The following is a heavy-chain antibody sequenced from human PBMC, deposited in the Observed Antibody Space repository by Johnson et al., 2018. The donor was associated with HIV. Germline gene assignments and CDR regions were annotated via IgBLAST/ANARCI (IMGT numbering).Heavy chain of an antibody. CDR3: ARGRALRALDAFDI. Sequence: QVQLVESGGGVVQPGRSLRLSCAASGFTFSSYAMHWVRQAPGKGLEWVAVISYDGSNKYYADSVTGRFTISRDNSKNTLYLQMNSLRAEDTAVYYCARGRALRALDAFDIWGQGTMVTVSS. V-gene: IGHV3-30-3*01. D-gene: IGHD4-17*01. CDR1: GFTFSSYA. J-gene: IGHJ3*02. CDR2: ISYDGSNK.